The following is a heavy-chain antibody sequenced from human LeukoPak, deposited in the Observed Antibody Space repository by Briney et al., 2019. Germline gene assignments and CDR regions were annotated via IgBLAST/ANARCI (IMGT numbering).Heavy chain of an antibody. D-gene: IGHD3-22*01. CDR1: GYTFTDYY. CDR3: ARVHFYDSSGYSLINP. J-gene: IGHJ4*02. Sequence: ASVKVSCKASGYTFTDYYMHWVRQAAGQGLEWMGWIYPNSGGTNYAQKFQGRVTMTRDTSISTAYMELSRLKSDDTAVYYCARVHFYDSSGYSLINPWGQGTLVTVSS. CDR2: IYPNSGGT. V-gene: IGHV1-2*02.